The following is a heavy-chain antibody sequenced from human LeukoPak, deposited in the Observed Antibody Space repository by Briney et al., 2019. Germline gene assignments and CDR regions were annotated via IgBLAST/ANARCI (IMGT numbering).Heavy chain of an antibody. CDR2: MNPETGDT. D-gene: IGHD5-24*01. J-gene: IGHJ6*03. V-gene: IGHV1-8*01. CDR3: ARGKGMATLFYYMDV. Sequence: ASVKVSCKASGYTFINYDVIWVRQATGQGLEWMGRMNPETGDTGYAQKFQGRVFMTRDTSINTAYMDLISLRSDDTAVYYCARGKGMATLFYYMDVWGKGTTVTVSS. CDR1: GYTFINYD.